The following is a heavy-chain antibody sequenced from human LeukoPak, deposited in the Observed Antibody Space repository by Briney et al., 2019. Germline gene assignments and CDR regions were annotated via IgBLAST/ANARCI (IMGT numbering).Heavy chain of an antibody. CDR1: GGSISSSSYY. J-gene: IGHJ4*02. CDR2: ISHSGST. Sequence: SETLSLTCSVSGGSISSSSYYWGWIRQPPGKGLEWIGEISHSGSTNYNPSLKSRVTMSVDKSKNQFSLQLSSVTAADTAVYYCAREGSAVAGTDWGQGTLVTVSS. V-gene: IGHV4-39*07. D-gene: IGHD6-19*01. CDR3: AREGSAVAGTD.